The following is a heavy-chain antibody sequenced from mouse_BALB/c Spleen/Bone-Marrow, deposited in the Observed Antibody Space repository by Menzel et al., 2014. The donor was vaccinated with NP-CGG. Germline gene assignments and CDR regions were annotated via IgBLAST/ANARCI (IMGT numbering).Heavy chain of an antibody. CDR3: AKRGNYGYFDY. CDR1: GFSLTSYG. Sequence: VQLQQSGPSLVQPSQSLSITCPVSGFSLTSYGVHWVRQSPGKGLEWLGVIWRGGSTDYNAASMSRLSITKDNSKSQVFFKMNSLQADDTAIYYCAKRGNYGYFDYWGQGTTLTVSS. J-gene: IGHJ2*01. D-gene: IGHD2-1*01. V-gene: IGHV2-5-1*01. CDR2: IWRGGST.